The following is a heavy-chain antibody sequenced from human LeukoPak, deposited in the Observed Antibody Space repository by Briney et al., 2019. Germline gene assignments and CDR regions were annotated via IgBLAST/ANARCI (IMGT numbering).Heavy chain of an antibody. D-gene: IGHD6-19*01. Sequence: GGSLRLSCVASGFTFSNYEMNWVRQAPGKGLEWVSSISSSSSYIYYADSVKGRFTIPRDNAKNSLYLQMNSLRAEDTAVYYCARVTRSGWPDYWGQGTLVTVSS. CDR1: GFTFSNYE. CDR2: ISSSSSYI. V-gene: IGHV3-21*01. J-gene: IGHJ4*02. CDR3: ARVTRSGWPDY.